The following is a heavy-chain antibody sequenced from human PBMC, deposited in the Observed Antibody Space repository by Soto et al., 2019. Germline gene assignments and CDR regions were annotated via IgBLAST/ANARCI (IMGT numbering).Heavy chain of an antibody. V-gene: IGHV1-18*01. J-gene: IGHJ4*02. D-gene: IGHD6-19*01. Sequence: ASVKVSCKASGYTFTSYGISWVRQAPGQGLEWMGWISAYNGNTNYAQNLQGRVTMTTDTSTSTAYMELRSLRSDDTAVYYCARVLQIPRYSGDWYPADYWGQGTLVTVSS. CDR2: ISAYNGNT. CDR1: GYTFTSYG. CDR3: ARVLQIPRYSGDWYPADY.